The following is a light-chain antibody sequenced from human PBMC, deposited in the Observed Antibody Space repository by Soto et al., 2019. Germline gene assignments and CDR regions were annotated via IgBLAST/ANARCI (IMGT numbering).Light chain of an antibody. CDR3: QQYYDIPPT. V-gene: IGKV4-1*01. Sequence: DIVMTQSPDSLAVSLGERATINCKSSQSVLFPSNQRNYLAWYQKKPGQPPKLLLFWSSTRESEVPDRFSGSGSGTDFTLTISSLQAEDVAVYYCQQYYDIPPTFGQGTKVEIK. CDR2: WSS. J-gene: IGKJ1*01. CDR1: QSVLFPSNQRNY.